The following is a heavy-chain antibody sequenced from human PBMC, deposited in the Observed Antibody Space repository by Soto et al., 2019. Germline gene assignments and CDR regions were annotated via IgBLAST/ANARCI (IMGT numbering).Heavy chain of an antibody. V-gene: IGHV1-18*01. CDR1: GYIFVNYG. CDR2: ISPYSGNT. CDR3: AMVDNYVTPIPHDV. J-gene: IGHJ6*02. Sequence: QVQLVQSGDEVRKPGSSVKVSCKASGYIFVNYGIAWVRQAPGQGLEWMGWISPYSGNTHYASKVQGRLTLTTDTTTSTAYIDLESLISADTAVYYCAMVDNYVTPIPHDVWGQGTTVTVSS. D-gene: IGHD5-12*01.